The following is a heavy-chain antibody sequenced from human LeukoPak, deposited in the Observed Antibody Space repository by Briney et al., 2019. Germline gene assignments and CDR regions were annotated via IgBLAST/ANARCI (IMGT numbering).Heavy chain of an antibody. CDR2: MSNSGSFI. V-gene: IGHV3-21*01. J-gene: IGHJ5*02. CDR3: ARDSHGSGWTINWFDP. CDR1: GFTFSGYS. D-gene: IGHD6-19*01. Sequence: GGSLRLSCAASGFTFSGYSMNWVRQAPGKGLEWVSPMSNSGSFIYYADLVKGRFTISRDNAKNSLYLQMNSLRGEDTGVYYCARDSHGSGWTINWFDPWGQGTLVTVSS.